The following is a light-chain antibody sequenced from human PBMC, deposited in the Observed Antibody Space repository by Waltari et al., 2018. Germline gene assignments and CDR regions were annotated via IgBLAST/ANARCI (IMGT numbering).Light chain of an antibody. Sequence: QSALPQSACESGSPGQSITISCTVTSSDVGGYNYISWYQQHPGTAPKLMIYEVSNRPSGVSNRFSGSKSGNTASLTISGLQAEDEADYYCSSYTSSSTYVFGTGTKVTVL. CDR2: EVS. CDR1: SSDVGGYNY. J-gene: IGLJ1*01. CDR3: SSYTSSSTYV. V-gene: IGLV2-14*01.